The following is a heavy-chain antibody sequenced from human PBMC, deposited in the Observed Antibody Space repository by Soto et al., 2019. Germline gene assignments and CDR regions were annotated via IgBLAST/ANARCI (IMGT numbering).Heavy chain of an antibody. Sequence: SETLSLTCTASVGSISRGNYYRSWTRQYPEKGLEYIGYIYSGRTFSNPSLKSRVTISADTSANQFSLKLTSVTAADTAVYYCAAYWTNASCRGDRAGALDYWGQGALVTVS. CDR2: IYSGRT. CDR1: VGSISRGNYY. V-gene: IGHV4-31*03. D-gene: IGHD2-8*01. CDR3: AAYWTNASCRGDRAGALDY. J-gene: IGHJ4*02.